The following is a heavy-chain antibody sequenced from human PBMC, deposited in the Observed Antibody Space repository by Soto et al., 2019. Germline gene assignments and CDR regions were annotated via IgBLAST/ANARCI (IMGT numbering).Heavy chain of an antibody. Sequence: GASVKFSCKASGGTFSSYAISWVRQAPGQGLEWVGGIIPIFGTANYAQKFQGRVTITADESTSTAYMELSSLRSEDTAVYYCARAPREQPEPSDYWGQGTLVTVSS. J-gene: IGHJ4*02. CDR2: IIPIFGTA. CDR3: ARAPREQPEPSDY. V-gene: IGHV1-69*13. D-gene: IGHD1-26*01. CDR1: GGTFSSYA.